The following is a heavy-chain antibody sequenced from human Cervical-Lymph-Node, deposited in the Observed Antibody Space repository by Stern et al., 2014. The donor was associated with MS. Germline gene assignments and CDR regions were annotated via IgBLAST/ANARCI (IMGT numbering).Heavy chain of an antibody. Sequence: MQLEESGGGVVQPGRSLRLSCSPSGFAFSTYGMHWVSQAPGKGLEWVALISFDGAKTYYADSVKGRFTISRDNPKNTLYLQMKSLRGEDTAVYYCARGSDWYPLDYWGQGTLVTVSS. CDR2: ISFDGAKT. J-gene: IGHJ4*02. V-gene: IGHV3-30*03. CDR3: ARGSDWYPLDY. CDR1: GFAFSTYG. D-gene: IGHD6-19*01.